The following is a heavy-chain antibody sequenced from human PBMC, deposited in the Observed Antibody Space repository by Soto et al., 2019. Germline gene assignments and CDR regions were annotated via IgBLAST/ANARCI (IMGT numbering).Heavy chain of an antibody. Sequence: WLQQSNGQGLEWMGWISAYDGNTNYAQKLQGRVTMTTDTSKNTLYLQMSSLRAEDTAVFFCARGFYAGKGSPLDFWGQ. CDR3: ARGFYAGKGSPLDF. D-gene: IGHD6-13*01. J-gene: IGHJ4*02. V-gene: IGHV1-18*01. CDR2: ISAYDGNT.